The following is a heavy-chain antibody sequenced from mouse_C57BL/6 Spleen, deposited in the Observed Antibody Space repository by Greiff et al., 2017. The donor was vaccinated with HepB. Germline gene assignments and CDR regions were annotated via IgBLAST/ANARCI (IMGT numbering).Heavy chain of an antibody. CDR3: ARDQGWDYFDY. Sequence: ESGPGLVKPSQSLSLTCSVTGYSITSGYYWNWIRQFPGNKLEWMGYISYDGSNNYNPSLKNRISITRDTSKNQFFLKLNSVTTEDTATYYCARDQGWDYFDYWGQGTTLTVSS. CDR1: GYSITSGYY. V-gene: IGHV3-6*01. J-gene: IGHJ2*01. CDR2: ISYDGSN. D-gene: IGHD3-2*02.